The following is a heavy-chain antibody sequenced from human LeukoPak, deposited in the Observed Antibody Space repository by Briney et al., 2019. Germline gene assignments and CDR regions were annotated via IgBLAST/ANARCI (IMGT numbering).Heavy chain of an antibody. CDR3: ASSVRGYSYGPPPHYYYYGMDV. D-gene: IGHD5-18*01. CDR1: EYIFTTYY. CDR2: INTNTGNP. J-gene: IGHJ6*02. V-gene: IGHV7-4-1*02. Sequence: GASVKVSCKASEYIFTTYYIHWVRQAPGQGLEWMGWINTNTGNPTYVQGFTGRFVFSLDTSVSTAYLQISSLKAEDTAVYYCASSVRGYSYGPPPHYYYYGMDVWGQGTTVTVSS.